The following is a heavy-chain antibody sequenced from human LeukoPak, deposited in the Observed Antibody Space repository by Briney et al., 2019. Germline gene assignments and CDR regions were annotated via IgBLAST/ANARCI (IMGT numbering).Heavy chain of an antibody. Sequence: ASVKVSCKASGYTFTSYDINWVRQATGQGLEWMGWISAYNGNTNYAQKLQGRVTMTTDTSTSTAYMELRSLRSDDTAVYYCARAGDTAMVISEGDYWGQGTLVTVSS. CDR2: ISAYNGNT. V-gene: IGHV1-18*01. CDR1: GYTFTSYD. J-gene: IGHJ4*02. CDR3: ARAGDTAMVISEGDY. D-gene: IGHD5-18*01.